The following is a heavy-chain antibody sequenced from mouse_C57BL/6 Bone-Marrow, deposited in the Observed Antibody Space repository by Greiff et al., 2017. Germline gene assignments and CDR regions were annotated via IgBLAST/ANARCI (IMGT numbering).Heavy chain of an antibody. CDR1: GFNIKDDY. V-gene: IGHV14-4*01. Sequence: EVQLQQPGAELVRPGASVKLSCTASGFNIKDDYMHWVKQRPEQGLEWIGWIDPENGDTEYASKFQGKATITADPSSNTAYLQLSSLTSEDTAVYYCTTHDGYSYYFDYWGQGTTLTVSS. CDR2: IDPENGDT. D-gene: IGHD2-3*01. CDR3: TTHDGYSYYFDY. J-gene: IGHJ2*01.